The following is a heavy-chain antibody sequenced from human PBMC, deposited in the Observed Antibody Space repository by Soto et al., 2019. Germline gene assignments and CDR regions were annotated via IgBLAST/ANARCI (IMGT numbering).Heavy chain of an antibody. V-gene: IGHV1-3*01. CDR1: GYTFTRYA. CDR3: ASCRKSGGDKFYWFDP. J-gene: IGHJ5*02. Sequence: GASVNVSCKASGYTFTRYAMHWLRQPPGQRRAGMGWINAGNGNTKYSQKFQGRVTITRDTSASTAYMELSSLRSEDKAVYYCASCRKSGGDKFYWFDPWGQGTLVTVSS. D-gene: IGHD2-21*02. CDR2: INAGNGNT.